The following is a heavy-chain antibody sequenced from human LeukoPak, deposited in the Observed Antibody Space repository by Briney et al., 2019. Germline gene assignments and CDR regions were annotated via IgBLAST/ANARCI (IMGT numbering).Heavy chain of an antibody. V-gene: IGHV3-11*01. D-gene: IGHD3-9*01. CDR3: ARSRYFDLYFFDS. J-gene: IGHJ4*02. CDR1: GFTFSDYY. CDR2: ISSSGRTI. Sequence: GGSLRLSCAASGFTFSDYYMSWIRQAPGKGLEWVSYISSSGRTIYYADPVKGRFTISRDNAQNSLYLQMNSLRAEDTAVYYCARSRYFDLYFFDSWGQGALVTVSS.